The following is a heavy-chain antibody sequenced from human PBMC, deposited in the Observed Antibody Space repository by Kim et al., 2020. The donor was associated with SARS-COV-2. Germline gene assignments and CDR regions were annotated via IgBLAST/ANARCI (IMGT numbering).Heavy chain of an antibody. CDR1: GGSISSSSYY. CDR3: ARARGLWFGEYHTFDY. D-gene: IGHD3-10*01. J-gene: IGHJ4*02. V-gene: IGHV4-39*01. CDR2: IYYSGST. Sequence: SETLSLTCTVSGGSISSSSYYWGWIRQPPGKGLEWIGSIYYSGSTYYNPSLKSRVTISVDTSKNQFSLKLSSVTAADTAVYYCARARGLWFGEYHTFDYWGQGTLVTVSS.